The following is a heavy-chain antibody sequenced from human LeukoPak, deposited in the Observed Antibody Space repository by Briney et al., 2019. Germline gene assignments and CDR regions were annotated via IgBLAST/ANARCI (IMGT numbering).Heavy chain of an antibody. CDR1: GGSFSGYY. V-gene: IGHV4-34*01. Sequence: PSETLSLTCAVYGGSFSGYYWSWIRQPPGKGLEWIGEINHSGSTNYNPSLKSRVTISVDTSKNQFSLKLSSVTAADTAVYYCARPYYDSSGRAFDIWGQGTMVTVSS. D-gene: IGHD3-22*01. CDR3: ARPYYDSSGRAFDI. J-gene: IGHJ3*02. CDR2: INHSGST.